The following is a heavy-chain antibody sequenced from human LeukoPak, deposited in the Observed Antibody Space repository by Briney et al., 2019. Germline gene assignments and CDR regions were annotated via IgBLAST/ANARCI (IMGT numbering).Heavy chain of an antibody. CDR1: GYSFTSHW. Sequence: GESLKISCKGSGYGSGYSFTSHWIAWARQMPGKCLEWMGIIYPRDSNTIYSPSFQGQVTISVDNSINTVYLQWISLKAADTAMYYCARHPIVAGGAYNWFDPWGQGTLVTVSS. CDR2: IYPRDSNT. D-gene: IGHD6-13*01. CDR3: ARHPIVAGGAYNWFDP. V-gene: IGHV5-51*01. J-gene: IGHJ5*02.